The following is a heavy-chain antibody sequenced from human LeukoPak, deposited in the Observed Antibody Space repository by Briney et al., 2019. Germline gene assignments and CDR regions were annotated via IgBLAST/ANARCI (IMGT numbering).Heavy chain of an antibody. CDR3: ASQNLGQLSFFDN. J-gene: IGHJ4*02. CDR1: GASLSSYF. CDR2: VYSRWSS. Sequence: SETLSLTCSVSGASLSSYFWAWIRHPPGKRLEWIGYVYSRWSSDYNPSFKSRVSMSVDTSKSQVSLKLTSVSAADTAVYYCASQNLGQLSFFDNWGQGALVTVSS. D-gene: IGHD3-16*02. V-gene: IGHV4-4*09.